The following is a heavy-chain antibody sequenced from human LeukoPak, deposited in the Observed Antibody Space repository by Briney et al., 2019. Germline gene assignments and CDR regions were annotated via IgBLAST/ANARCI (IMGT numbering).Heavy chain of an antibody. CDR1: GHTFTSYW. V-gene: IGHV5-51*01. J-gene: IGHJ4*02. CDR2: IYPDDSDT. D-gene: IGHD5/OR15-5a*01. Sequence: GESLKISCKGSGHTFTSYWIGWVRQMPGKGLEWMGIIYPDDSDTRYSPSFQGQVTISADKSITTAYLQWSSLRASDTAMYFCARAVSPGYYFDYWGQGTPVTVSS. CDR3: ARAVSPGYYFDY.